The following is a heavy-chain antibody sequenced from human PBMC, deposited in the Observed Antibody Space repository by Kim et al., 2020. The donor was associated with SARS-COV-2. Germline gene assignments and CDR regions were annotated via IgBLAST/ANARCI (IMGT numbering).Heavy chain of an antibody. J-gene: IGHJ6*02. CDR3: AREMDYSNPPYYYYYGMDV. D-gene: IGHD4-4*01. Sequence: SETLSLTCTVSGASISSDYWSWIRQPPGKGLEWIGQISYSGGTNHNPSLKSRVTISVDTSKNQFSLKLSSVTAADTAVYYCAREMDYSNPPYYYYYGMDVWGQGTTVTVSS. CDR1: GASISSDY. CDR2: ISYSGGT. V-gene: IGHV4-59*13.